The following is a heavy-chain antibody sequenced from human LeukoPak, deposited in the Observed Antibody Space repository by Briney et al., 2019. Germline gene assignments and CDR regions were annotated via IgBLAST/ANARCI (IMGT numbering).Heavy chain of an antibody. D-gene: IGHD3-22*01. CDR2: IRFDGSYK. Sequence: PGGSLRLSCAASGFTFSSYGMRWVRQAPGKGLEWVAFIRFDGSYKSYADSVKGRFTISRDNSKNTLYLQMNSLRAEDTAVYYCAKCFYDSSGYYYFDFWGQGTPVTVSS. V-gene: IGHV3-30*02. CDR1: GFTFSSYG. J-gene: IGHJ4*02. CDR3: AKCFYDSSGYYYFDF.